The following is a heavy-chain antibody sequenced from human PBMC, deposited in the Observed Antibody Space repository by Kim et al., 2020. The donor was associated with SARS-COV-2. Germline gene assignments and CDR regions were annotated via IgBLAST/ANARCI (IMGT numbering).Heavy chain of an antibody. CDR1: GFTFSSYG. CDR3: ARDCSESHLGY. Sequence: GGSLRLSCAASGFTFSSYGMHWVRQAPGKGLEWVAVISYDGSNKYYADSVKGRFTNSRDNSKNTQYLQMNSLRAEDTAVYYCARDCSESHLGYWDQAKLVSVS. CDR2: ISYDGSNK. D-gene: IGHD3-10*02. V-gene: IGHV3-33*05. J-gene: IGHJ4*02.